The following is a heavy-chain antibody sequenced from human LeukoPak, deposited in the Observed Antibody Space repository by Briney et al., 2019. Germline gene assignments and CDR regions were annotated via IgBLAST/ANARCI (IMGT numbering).Heavy chain of an antibody. Sequence: GGSLRLSCAASGFTVSSDYMTWVRQAPGKGLEWVSFVYSGGSTYYEDSVKGRFTISRDNAKNSLYLQMSNLRAEDTAVYFCARGGGLDVWGQGATVTVSS. J-gene: IGHJ6*02. CDR1: GFTVSSDY. V-gene: IGHV3-53*01. CDR3: ARGGGLDV. CDR2: VYSGGST. D-gene: IGHD3-16*01.